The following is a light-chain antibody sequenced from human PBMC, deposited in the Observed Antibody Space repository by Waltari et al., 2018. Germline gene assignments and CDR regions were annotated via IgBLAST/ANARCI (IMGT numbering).Light chain of an antibody. CDR2: EAS. CDR3: QQYNSYRA. V-gene: IGKV1-5*03. Sequence: QMTQPPSTLSASVGDRVTITCRASQRISSWLAWYQQKPGKAPKLLNYEASSLESGVPSRFSGSGSGAEFTLTISSLQPDDFATYYCQQYNSYRAFGQGTKVEIK. J-gene: IGKJ1*01. CDR1: QRISSW.